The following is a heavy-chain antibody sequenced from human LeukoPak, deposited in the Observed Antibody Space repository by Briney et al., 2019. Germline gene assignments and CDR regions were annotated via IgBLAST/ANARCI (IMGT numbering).Heavy chain of an antibody. Sequence: SGTLSLTCTVSGASVNDNYWSWSRQPAGKTLEWIGRIYTDGSTNYNPSLKSRVAISVDTSTHQFSLFLRSVTAADTAIYYCTIGSSSGSLAYWGQGTLVTVSS. V-gene: IGHV4-4*07. CDR1: GASVNDNY. CDR3: TIGSSSGSLAY. J-gene: IGHJ4*02. D-gene: IGHD2-15*01. CDR2: IYTDGST.